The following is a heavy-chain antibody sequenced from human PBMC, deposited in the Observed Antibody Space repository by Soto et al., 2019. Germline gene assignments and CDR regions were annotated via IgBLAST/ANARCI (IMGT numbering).Heavy chain of an antibody. CDR3: ARGGLYDLWSGLFD. J-gene: IGHJ4*02. CDR1: GASVTSGDYY. Sequence: QAQLQESGPGLVRPSQTLSLSCSVSGASVTSGDYYWKWIRQTPGTGLEWLGYMHDSGTTSYNPSLKSRVTIARDTSTNQFSLKLTSVSAADTAVYFCARGGLYDLWSGLFDWGQGIRVTVSS. V-gene: IGHV4-30-4*01. CDR2: MHDSGTT. D-gene: IGHD3-3*01.